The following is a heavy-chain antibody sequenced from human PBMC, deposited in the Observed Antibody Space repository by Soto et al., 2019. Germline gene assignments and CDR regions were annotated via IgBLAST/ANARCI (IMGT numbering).Heavy chain of an antibody. Sequence: GSLRLSCAASGFTFSNFAMSWVRQAPGEGLEWVSTITNSAGSTYYADSVKGRFTISRDNSRNTLFVQMNSLRAEGTAVYYCTKARAPMAFDYWGQGTLVTVSS. CDR1: GFTFSNFA. CDR3: TKARAPMAFDY. V-gene: IGHV3-23*01. CDR2: ITNSAGST. J-gene: IGHJ4*02. D-gene: IGHD3-10*01.